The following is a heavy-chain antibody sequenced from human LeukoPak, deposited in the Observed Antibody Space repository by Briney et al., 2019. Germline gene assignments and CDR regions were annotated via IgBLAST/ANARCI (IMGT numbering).Heavy chain of an antibody. CDR1: GFTFSSYS. CDR2: ISSSSSYI. Sequence: GGSLRLSCAASGFTFSSYSMNWVRQAPGKGLEWVSYISSSSSYIYYADSVKGRFTISRDNAKNSLYLQMYSLRADDTPVYYCARSAGGDGYNYWGNWFDPRGQGTLVTVSS. J-gene: IGHJ5*02. V-gene: IGHV3-21*01. CDR3: ARSAGGDGYNYWGNWFDP. D-gene: IGHD5-24*01.